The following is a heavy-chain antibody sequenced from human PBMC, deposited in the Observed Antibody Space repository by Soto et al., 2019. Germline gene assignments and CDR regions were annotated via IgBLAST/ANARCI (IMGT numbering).Heavy chain of an antibody. CDR3: AKERGSSDYYYYGMDV. D-gene: IGHD6-6*01. Sequence: VQLVESGGGLVQPGGSLRLSCAASGFTFSSYEMNWVRQAPGKGLEWVAVISYDGSNKYYADSVKGRFTISRDNSKNTLYLQMNSLRAEDTAVYYCAKERGSSDYYYYGMDVWGQGTTVTVSS. CDR1: GFTFSSYE. J-gene: IGHJ6*02. V-gene: IGHV3-30*18. CDR2: ISYDGSNK.